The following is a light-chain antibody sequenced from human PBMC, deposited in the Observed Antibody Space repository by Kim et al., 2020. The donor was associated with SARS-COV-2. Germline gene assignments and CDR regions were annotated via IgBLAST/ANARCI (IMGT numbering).Light chain of an antibody. J-gene: IGLJ3*02. CDR1: KLGDKY. Sequence: SVSPGQTASITCSGDKLGDKYACWYQQKPGQSPVLVIYQDSKRPSGIPERFSGSNSGNTATLTISGTQAMDEADYYCQVWDSSTEVFGGGTQLTVL. V-gene: IGLV3-1*01. CDR2: QDS. CDR3: QVWDSSTEV.